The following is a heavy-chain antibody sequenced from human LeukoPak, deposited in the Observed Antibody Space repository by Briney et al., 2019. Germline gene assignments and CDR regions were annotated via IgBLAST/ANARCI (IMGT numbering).Heavy chain of an antibody. CDR1: GGSISSYY. J-gene: IGHJ3*02. CDR3: ARHVVVADTCAFDI. D-gene: IGHD2-15*01. Sequence: PSETLSLTCTVSGGSISSYYWSWIRQPPGKGLEWIGYIYYSGSTNYNPSLKSRVTISVDTSKNQFSLKLSSVTAADTAVYYCARHVVVADTCAFDIWGQGTMVTVSS. CDR2: IYYSGST. V-gene: IGHV4-59*08.